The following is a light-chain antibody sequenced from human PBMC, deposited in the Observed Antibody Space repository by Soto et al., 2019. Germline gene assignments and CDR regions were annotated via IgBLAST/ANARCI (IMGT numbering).Light chain of an antibody. CDR3: QQYNYFWA. CDR1: QSVGTW. CDR2: GAS. V-gene: IGKV1-5*01. Sequence: DIQMTQSPSTLSASVGGRVTITCRASQSVGTWVAWYQQKPGKAPKLLIYGASNLESGVPSRFSGSGSGTEFSLTISSLQPDDFATYYCQQYNYFWAFGQGTKVDIK. J-gene: IGKJ1*01.